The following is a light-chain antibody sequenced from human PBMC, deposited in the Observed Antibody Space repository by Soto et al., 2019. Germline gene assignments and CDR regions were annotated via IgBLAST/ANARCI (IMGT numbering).Light chain of an antibody. Sequence: EIVLTQSPATLSLSPGERATLSCRASQSVSSYLAWYQQKPGQAPRLLIYDASNRATGIPARFSGSGSGTDFTVTISSLEPEDFAVYYCQQRSDWPGITVGRGTRLEIK. CDR3: QQRSDWPGIT. V-gene: IGKV3-11*01. J-gene: IGKJ5*01. CDR2: DAS. CDR1: QSVSSY.